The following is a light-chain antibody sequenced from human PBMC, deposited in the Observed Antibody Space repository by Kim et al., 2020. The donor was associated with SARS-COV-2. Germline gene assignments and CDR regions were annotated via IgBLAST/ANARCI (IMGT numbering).Light chain of an antibody. CDR2: DVS. CDR3: QQRSNWPRT. Sequence: LSPGERATLSSRASQSVSKYLAWYQQKPGQAPRLLVYDVSYRATGIPARFSGSGSGRDFTLTISSLEPEDFAVYYCQQRSNWPRTFGQGTKVDIK. V-gene: IGKV3-11*02. J-gene: IGKJ1*01. CDR1: QSVSKY.